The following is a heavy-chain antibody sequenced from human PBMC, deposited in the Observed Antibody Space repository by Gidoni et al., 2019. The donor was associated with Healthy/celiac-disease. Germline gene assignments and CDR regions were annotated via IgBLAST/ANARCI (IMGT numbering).Heavy chain of an antibody. Sequence: QLQLQESGPGLVKPSETLSLTCTVSGGSISSSSYYWGWIRQPPGKGLEWIGSIYYSGSTYYNPSLKSRVNISVDKSKNQVSLKLSSVTAADTAVDYCAGTIVATIWWGNFGVYYFDYWGQGTLVTVSS. CDR1: GGSISSSSYY. V-gene: IGHV4-39*01. D-gene: IGHD5-12*01. J-gene: IGHJ4*02. CDR2: IYYSGST. CDR3: AGTIVATIWWGNFGVYYFDY.